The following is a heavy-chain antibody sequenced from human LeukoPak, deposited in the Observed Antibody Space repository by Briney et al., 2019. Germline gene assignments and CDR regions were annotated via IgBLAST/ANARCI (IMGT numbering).Heavy chain of an antibody. CDR1: GGSFSGYY. D-gene: IGHD6-13*01. J-gene: IGHJ4*02. V-gene: IGHV4-34*09. Sequence: SETLSLTCAVYGGSFSGYYWSWIRQPPGKGLEWIGEINHSGSTNYNPSLKSRVTISVDTSKNQFSLKLSSVTAADTAVYYCARVSSSSWSTNYFDYWGQGTLVTVSS. CDR2: INHSGST. CDR3: ARVSSSSWSTNYFDY.